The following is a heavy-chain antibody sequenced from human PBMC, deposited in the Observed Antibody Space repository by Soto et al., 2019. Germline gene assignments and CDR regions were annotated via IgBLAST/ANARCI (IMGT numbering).Heavy chain of an antibody. V-gene: IGHV4-39*01. D-gene: IGHD6-19*01. CDR3: ARSDGSSWYSSEYFQH. CDR2: IYYSGST. J-gene: IGHJ1*01. CDR1: GGSISSSSYY. Sequence: SETLSLTCTVSGGSISSSSYYWGWIRQPPGKGLEWIGSIYYSGSTYYNPSLKSRVTISVDTSKNQFPLKLSSVTAADTAVYYCARSDGSSWYSSEYFQHWGQGTLVTVSS.